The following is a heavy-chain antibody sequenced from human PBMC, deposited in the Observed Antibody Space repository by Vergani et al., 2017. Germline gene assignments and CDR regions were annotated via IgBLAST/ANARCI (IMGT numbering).Heavy chain of an antibody. CDR3: ARGMTTETTDLDGFDS. CDR1: GFTFSSYS. Sequence: EVQLVESGGGLVKPGGSLRLSCAASGFTFSSYSMNWVRQAPGKGLEWVSSISSSSSYIDYGDSVKGRFTISRDNAKNSLYLQMNSLRAEDTAVYYCARGMTTETTDLDGFDSWGEGRMVSVSS. D-gene: IGHD4-17*01. CDR2: ISSSSSYI. V-gene: IGHV3-21*01. J-gene: IGHJ3*02.